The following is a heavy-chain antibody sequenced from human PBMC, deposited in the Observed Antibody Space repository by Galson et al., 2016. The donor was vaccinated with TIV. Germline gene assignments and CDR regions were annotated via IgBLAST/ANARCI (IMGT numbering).Heavy chain of an antibody. CDR1: GFTFSSYA. CDR2: ISGSGIST. V-gene: IGHV3-23*01. CDR3: VKGAILPTGPPTDY. J-gene: IGHJ4*02. Sequence: SLRLSCAASGFTFSSYAMSWVRQAPGKGLEWVSGISGSGISTYYGDSVKGRFTISRDNSKYTLYLQMKTLRAEDTAVYYCVKGAILPTGPPTDYWGQGALVTVSS. D-gene: IGHD1-1*01.